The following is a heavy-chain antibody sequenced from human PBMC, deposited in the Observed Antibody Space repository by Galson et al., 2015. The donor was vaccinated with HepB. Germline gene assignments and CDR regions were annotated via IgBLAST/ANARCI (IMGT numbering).Heavy chain of an antibody. D-gene: IGHD2-2*01. Sequence: SVKVSCKASGYTFTTYGISWVRQAPGQGLEWMGWISAYDGNTNYAQRLQGRVTMTTDSSTNTAYMELRSLRSEDTAFYYCVKDISVWFVPPAMDYWGQGTLVTVSS. J-gene: IGHJ4*02. CDR2: ISAYDGNT. CDR3: VKDISVWFVPPAMDY. V-gene: IGHV1-18*01. CDR1: GYTFTTYG.